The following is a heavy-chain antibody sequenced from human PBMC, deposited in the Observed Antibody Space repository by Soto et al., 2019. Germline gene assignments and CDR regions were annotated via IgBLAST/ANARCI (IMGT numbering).Heavy chain of an antibody. CDR1: GFTFSSYA. V-gene: IGHV3-23*01. Sequence: GGSLRLSCAASGFTFSSYAMSWVRQAPGKGLEWVPAISGSGGSTYYADSVKGRFTISRDNSKNTLYLQMNSLRAEDTAVYYCAKTLGVTISSDVWGQGTTVTVSS. CDR3: AKTLGVTISSDV. J-gene: IGHJ6*02. CDR2: ISGSGGST. D-gene: IGHD3-9*01.